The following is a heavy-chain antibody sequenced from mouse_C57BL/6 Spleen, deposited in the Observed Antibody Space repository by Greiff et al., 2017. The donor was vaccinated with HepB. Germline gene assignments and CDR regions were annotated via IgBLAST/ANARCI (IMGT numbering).Heavy chain of an antibody. CDR3: ARSYGSSYAWFAY. V-gene: IGHV1-80*01. D-gene: IGHD1-1*01. Sequence: VQLQQSGAELVKPGASVKISCKAPGYAFSSYWMNWVKQRPGKGLEWIGQIYPGDGDTNYNGKFKGKATLTADKSSSTAYMQLSSLTSEDSAVYFCARSYGSSYAWFAYWGQGTLVTVSA. J-gene: IGHJ3*01. CDR2: IYPGDGDT. CDR1: GYAFSSYW.